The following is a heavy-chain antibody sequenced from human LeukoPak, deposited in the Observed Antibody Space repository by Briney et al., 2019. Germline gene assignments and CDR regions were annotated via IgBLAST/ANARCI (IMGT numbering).Heavy chain of an antibody. CDR3: ARYYDDSSGYPRYLGY. J-gene: IGHJ4*02. CDR2: IYYSGST. D-gene: IGHD3-22*01. CDR1: GGSISSGGYY. Sequence: SQTLSLTCTVSGGSISSGGYYWSWIRQHPGKGLEWIGYIYYSGSTYYNPSLKSRVTISVDTSKNQFSLKLSSVTAEDTALYYCARYYDDSSGYPRYLGYWGQGTLVTVSS. V-gene: IGHV4-31*03.